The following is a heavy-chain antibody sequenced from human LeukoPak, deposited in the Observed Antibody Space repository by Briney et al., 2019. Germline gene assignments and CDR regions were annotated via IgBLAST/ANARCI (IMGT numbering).Heavy chain of an antibody. J-gene: IGHJ4*02. CDR1: GGSISSYY. D-gene: IGHD3-22*01. V-gene: IGHV4-59*01. Sequence: SETLSLTCTVSGGSISSYYWSWIRQPPGKGLEWIGYIYYSGSTNYNPSLKSRVTISVGTSKNQFSPKLSSVTAADTAVYYCARGRYYYDSSDPAYFDYWGQGTLVTVSS. CDR3: ARGRYYYDSSDPAYFDY. CDR2: IYYSGST.